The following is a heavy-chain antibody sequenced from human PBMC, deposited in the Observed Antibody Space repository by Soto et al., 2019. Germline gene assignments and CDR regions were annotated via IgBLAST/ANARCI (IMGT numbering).Heavy chain of an antibody. CDR3: AKDLGGLVYTFDY. CDR2: ISNDGSNK. D-gene: IGHD6-19*01. CDR1: GFTFSSYG. Sequence: QVQLVESGGGVVQPGRSLRLSCAASGFTFSSYGMHWVRQAPGKGLEWVTVISNDGSNKYYADSVKGRFTISRDNSKNTLYLQLNSLRAEDTAVYYCAKDLGGLVYTFDYWGQGNLVTVSS. J-gene: IGHJ4*02. V-gene: IGHV3-30*18.